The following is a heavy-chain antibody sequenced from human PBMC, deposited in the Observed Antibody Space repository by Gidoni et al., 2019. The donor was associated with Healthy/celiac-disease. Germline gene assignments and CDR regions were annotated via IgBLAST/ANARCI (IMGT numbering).Heavy chain of an antibody. V-gene: IGHV3-48*01. CDR3: ANSGWYYFDY. D-gene: IGHD6-19*01. J-gene: IGHJ4*02. CDR2: ISSSSSTI. Sequence: EVQLVESGGGLVQPGGSLRLSCAASGFTFSSYSMNWVREAPGKGLEWVSYISSSSSTIYYADSVKGRFTISRDNAKNSLYLQMNSLRAEDTAVYYCANSGWYYFDYWGQGTLVTVSS. CDR1: GFTFSSYS.